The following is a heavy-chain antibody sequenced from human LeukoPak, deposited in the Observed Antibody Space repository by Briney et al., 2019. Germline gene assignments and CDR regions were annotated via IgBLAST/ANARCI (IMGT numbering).Heavy chain of an antibody. J-gene: IGHJ4*02. D-gene: IGHD6-19*01. CDR2: ISGSGDNT. CDR3: AKRSGYTTGWFFDF. Sequence: GGSLRLSCATSGFTFSSYAMSWVRQAPGKGLEWVSSISGSGDNTYYAESVKGRFTISRDNSKNTLFLQMNSLRAEDTAVFYCAKRSGYTTGWFFDFWGQGTLVTVSS. V-gene: IGHV3-23*01. CDR1: GFTFSSYA.